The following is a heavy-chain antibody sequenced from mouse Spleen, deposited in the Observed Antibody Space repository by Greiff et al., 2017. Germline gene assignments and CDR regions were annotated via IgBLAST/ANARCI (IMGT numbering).Heavy chain of an antibody. Sequence: EVKLVESGGGLVQPGGSLSLSCAASGFTFTDYYMSWVRQPPGKALEWLGFIRTKANGYTTEYSASVKGRFTISRDNSQSILYLQMNALGAEDSATYYCARYYYGSSYAMDYWGQGTSVTVSS. CDR2: IRTKANGYTT. V-gene: IGHV7-3*01. CDR1: GFTFTDYY. CDR3: ARYYYGSSYAMDY. D-gene: IGHD1-1*01. J-gene: IGHJ4*01.